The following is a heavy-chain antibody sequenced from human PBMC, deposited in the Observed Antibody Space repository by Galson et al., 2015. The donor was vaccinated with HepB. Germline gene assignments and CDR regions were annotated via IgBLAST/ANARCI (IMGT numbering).Heavy chain of an antibody. CDR2: ISSSSSYI. V-gene: IGHV3-21*01. D-gene: IGHD3-22*01. Sequence: SLRLSCAASGFTFSSYSMNWVRQAPGKGLEWVSSISSSSSYIYYADSVKGRFTISRDNAKNSLYLQMNSLRAEDTAVYYCARGRVGDYYDSSGYFQLFDYWGQGTLVTVSS. J-gene: IGHJ4*02. CDR1: GFTFSSYS. CDR3: ARGRVGDYYDSSGYFQLFDY.